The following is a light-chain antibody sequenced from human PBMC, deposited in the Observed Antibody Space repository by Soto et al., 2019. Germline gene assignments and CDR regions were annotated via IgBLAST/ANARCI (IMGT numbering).Light chain of an antibody. CDR1: SSNIGTGYD. V-gene: IGLV1-40*01. CDR2: GNS. J-gene: IGLJ1*01. Sequence: QSVLTQPPSVSGAPGQRVTISCTGSSSNIGTGYDVHWYQQLPGTAPKLLIYGNSNRPSGVPDRFSGSKSGTSASLAITGLQAEDEADYYCQSYDSRRSGVFGTGTKVTVL. CDR3: QSYDSRRSGV.